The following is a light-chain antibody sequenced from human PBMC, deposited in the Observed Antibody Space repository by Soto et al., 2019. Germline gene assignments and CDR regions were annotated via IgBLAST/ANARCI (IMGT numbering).Light chain of an antibody. Sequence: QSVLTQPASVSGAPGQSFTISCTRTNSDVNYVSWHQQHPGKAPILMIYEVINRSSGVSTRFSVSKSGNTASLTISELQAEDEADYYCSSSTSSNTCDFGTGTKVTV. V-gene: IGLV2-14*01. CDR1: NSDVNY. CDR2: EVI. CDR3: SSSTSSNTCD. J-gene: IGLJ1*01.